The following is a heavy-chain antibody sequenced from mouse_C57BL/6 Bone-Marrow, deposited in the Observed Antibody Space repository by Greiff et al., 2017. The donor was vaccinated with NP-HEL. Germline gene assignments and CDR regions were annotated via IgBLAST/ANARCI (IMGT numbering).Heavy chain of an antibody. V-gene: IGHV1-81*01. D-gene: IGHD3-2*02. CDR3: ARFDSSGPAFAY. CDR1: GYTFTSYG. CDR2: IYPRSGNT. Sequence: QVQLQQSGAELARPGASVKLSCKASGYTFTSYGISWVKQRTGQGLEWIGEIYPRSGNTYYNEKFKGKATLTADKSSSTAYMELRSLTSEDSAVYFCARFDSSGPAFAYWGQGTLVTVSA. J-gene: IGHJ3*01.